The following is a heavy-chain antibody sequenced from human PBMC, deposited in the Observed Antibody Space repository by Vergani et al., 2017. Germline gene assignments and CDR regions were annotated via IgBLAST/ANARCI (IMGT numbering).Heavy chain of an antibody. CDR1: GFTFSSYE. CDR3: ARAPTPYSTRRVY. CDR2: ISSSGSTI. V-gene: IGHV3-48*03. Sequence: EVQLVESGGGLVQPGGSLRLSCAASGFTFSSYEMNWVRQAPGKGLEWVSYISSSGSTIYYADSVKGRFTISRDNAKNALYLQMNSLRAEDTAGYYCARAPTPYSTRRVYWGQGTLVTVSS. D-gene: IGHD5/OR15-5a*01. J-gene: IGHJ4*02.